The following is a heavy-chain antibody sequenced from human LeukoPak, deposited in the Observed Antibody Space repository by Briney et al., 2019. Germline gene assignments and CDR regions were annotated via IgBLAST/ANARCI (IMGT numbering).Heavy chain of an antibody. D-gene: IGHD5-18*01. Sequence: KPGGSLRLSCAASGFTFSSYSMNWVRQAPGKGLEWVSSISSSSSYIYYADSVKGRFTISRDNAKNSLYLQMNSLRAEDTAVYYCARDPGGYSYGRFDHWGQGTLVTVSS. V-gene: IGHV3-21*01. CDR3: ARDPGGYSYGRFDH. CDR2: ISSSSSYI. J-gene: IGHJ4*02. CDR1: GFTFSSYS.